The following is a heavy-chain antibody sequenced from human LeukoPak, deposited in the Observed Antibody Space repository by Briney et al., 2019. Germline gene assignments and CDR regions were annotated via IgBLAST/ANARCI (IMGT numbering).Heavy chain of an antibody. V-gene: IGHV3-21*01. CDR1: GFTFSSYS. CDR3: SRCCGGSCRLNAFDI. J-gene: IGHJ3*02. Sequence: GGSLRLSCAASGFTFSSYSMNWVRQAPGKGLEWVSSISSSSYIYYADSVKGRFTISRDNAKNSLYLQMNSLRAEDTAVYYCSRCCGGSCRLNAFDIWGQGTMVTVSS. D-gene: IGHD2-15*01. CDR2: ISSSSYI.